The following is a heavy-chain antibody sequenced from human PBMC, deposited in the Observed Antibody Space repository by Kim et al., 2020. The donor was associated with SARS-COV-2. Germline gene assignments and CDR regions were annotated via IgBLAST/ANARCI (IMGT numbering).Heavy chain of an antibody. Sequence: SETLSLTCAVSGGSISSGGYSWSWIRQPPGKGLEWIGYIYHSGSTYYNPSLKSRVTISVDRSKNQFSLKLSSVTAADTAVYYCARYIVENWNHRWYFDLWGRGTLVTVSS. V-gene: IGHV4-30-2*01. J-gene: IGHJ2*01. CDR1: GGSISSGGYS. CDR2: IYHSGST. D-gene: IGHD1-1*01. CDR3: ARYIVENWNHRWYFDL.